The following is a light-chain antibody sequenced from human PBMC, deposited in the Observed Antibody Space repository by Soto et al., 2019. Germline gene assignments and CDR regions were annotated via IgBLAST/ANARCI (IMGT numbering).Light chain of an antibody. J-gene: IGKJ4*01. V-gene: IGKV3-11*01. Sequence: EIVLTQSPATLSLSPGERASLSCRASQSVSSYLAWYQQKPGQAPRLLIYDASNRATGIPARFSGSGSGTDFTLTISSLKPEDFAVYYCQQRSSWPLTFGGGTKVEIK. CDR1: QSVSSY. CDR3: QQRSSWPLT. CDR2: DAS.